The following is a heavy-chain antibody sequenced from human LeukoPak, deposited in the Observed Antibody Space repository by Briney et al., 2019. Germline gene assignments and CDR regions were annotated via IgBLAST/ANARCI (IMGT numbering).Heavy chain of an antibody. CDR3: ARTPGSSTSWSYFDF. V-gene: IGHV3-30-3*01. CDR2: ISHDGSNK. CDR1: GFTYSSYA. Sequence: GGSLRLSCVASGFTYSSYAIHWVRQAPGKGLEWVAVISHDGSNKNYADSVKGRFTVSRDNSKNTLYLQMNSLRGEDTAVYYCARTPGSSTSWSYFDFWGQGTLVTVSS. D-gene: IGHD6-13*01. J-gene: IGHJ4*02.